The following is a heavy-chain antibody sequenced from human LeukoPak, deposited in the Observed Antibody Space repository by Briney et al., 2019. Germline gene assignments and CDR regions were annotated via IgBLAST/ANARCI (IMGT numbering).Heavy chain of an antibody. CDR2: ISYGGST. Sequence: SETLSLTCTVSGGSISGYYWSWIRQPPGKGLEWVGYISYGGSTNYKPSLKSRVTISVDTSKNQFSLKLSSVTAADTAIYYCARDGRAGSLFAYWGQGTLVTVSS. J-gene: IGHJ4*02. V-gene: IGHV4-59*01. CDR3: ARDGRAGSLFAY. D-gene: IGHD6-19*01. CDR1: GGSISGYY.